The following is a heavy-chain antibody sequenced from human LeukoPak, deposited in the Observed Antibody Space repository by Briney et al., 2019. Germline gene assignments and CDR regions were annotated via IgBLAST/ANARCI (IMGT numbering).Heavy chain of an antibody. J-gene: IGHJ6*03. V-gene: IGHV3-66*01. CDR2: IYSGGST. Sequence: GGSLRLSCAASGFTVSSNYMSWVRQAPGKGLEWVSVIYSGGSTYYADSVKGRFTISRDNSKNTLYLQMNSLRAEDTAVYYCARAPYGYYYMDVWGKGTTVTISS. CDR1: GFTVSSNY. D-gene: IGHD2-8*01. CDR3: ARAPYGYYYMDV.